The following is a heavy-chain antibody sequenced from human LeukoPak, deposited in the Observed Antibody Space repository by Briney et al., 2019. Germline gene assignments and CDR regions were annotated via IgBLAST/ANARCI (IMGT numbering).Heavy chain of an antibody. D-gene: IGHD5-18*01. CDR1: GGSFSGYY. J-gene: IGHJ4*02. Sequence: SSGTLSLTCAVYGGSFSGYYWSWIRQPPGKGLEWIGEINHSGSTNYNPSLKSRVTISVDTSKNQFSLKLSSVTAADTAVYYCARVGSYGFFDYWGQGTLVTVSS. V-gene: IGHV4-34*01. CDR2: INHSGST. CDR3: ARVGSYGFFDY.